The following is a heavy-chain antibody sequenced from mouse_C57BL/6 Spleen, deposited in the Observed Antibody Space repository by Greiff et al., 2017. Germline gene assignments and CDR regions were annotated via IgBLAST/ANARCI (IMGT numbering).Heavy chain of an antibody. D-gene: IGHD1-1*01. CDR3: ARDGGSSHWYFDV. V-gene: IGHV5-4*01. CDR1: GFTFSSYA. Sequence: EVKLMESGGGLVKPGGSLKLSCAASGFTFSSYAMSWVRQTPEKRLEWVATISDGGSYTYYPDNVKGRFTISRDNAKNNLYLQRSHLKSEDTAMYYGARDGGSSHWYFDVWGTGTTVTVSS. J-gene: IGHJ1*03. CDR2: ISDGGSYT.